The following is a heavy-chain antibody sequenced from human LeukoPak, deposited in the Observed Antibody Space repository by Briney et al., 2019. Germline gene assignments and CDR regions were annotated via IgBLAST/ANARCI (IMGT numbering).Heavy chain of an antibody. V-gene: IGHV1-8*01. D-gene: IGHD3-16*01. CDR2: MNPNNGDA. J-gene: IGHJ4*02. CDR3: ARWGGRDLDTDFDY. CDR1: GYTFTTYD. Sequence: GASVKVSCKASGYTFTTYDINWVRQAPGQGLEWTGWMNPNNGDAGSAQKFQGRLTMTRDTSRATAFMELSSLRSDDTAVYYCARWGGRDLDTDFDYWGQGTLVTVSS.